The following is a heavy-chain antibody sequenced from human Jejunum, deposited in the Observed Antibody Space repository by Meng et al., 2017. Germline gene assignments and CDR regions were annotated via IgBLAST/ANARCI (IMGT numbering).Heavy chain of an antibody. J-gene: IGHJ4*01. D-gene: IGHD6-13*01. CDR2: ISSGTPYI. CDR1: GFTFSGYN. Sequence: GESLKISCAASGFTFSGYNMNWVRQVPGKGLEWVSYISSGTPYIYYADSVKGRFTISRDDAKNSLYLQMNSLRAEDTAVYHCATTYLSGGSSWYFDYWGHGTLVTVSS. V-gene: IGHV3-21*01. CDR3: ATTYLSGGSSWYFDY.